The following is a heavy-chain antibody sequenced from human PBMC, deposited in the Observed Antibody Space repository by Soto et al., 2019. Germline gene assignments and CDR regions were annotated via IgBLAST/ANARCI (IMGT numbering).Heavy chain of an antibody. CDR2: INPNGGST. V-gene: IGHV1-46*01. D-gene: IGHD6-13*01. CDR1: GYTFTNYY. J-gene: IGHJ6*02. Sequence: QVQLVQSGAEVKKPGASVKVSCKASGYTFTNYYMHWVRQAPGQGLEWMGIINPNGGSTNYAQKFQGRVTMTRDTSTSTVYMELSSLRSGDTAVYYCAGVAEHQLEGGGLDVWGQGSTVTVSS. CDR3: AGVAEHQLEGGGLDV.